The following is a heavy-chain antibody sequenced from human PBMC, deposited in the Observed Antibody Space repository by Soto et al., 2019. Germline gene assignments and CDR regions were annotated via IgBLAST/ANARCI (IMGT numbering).Heavy chain of an antibody. D-gene: IGHD3-10*02. CDR3: ARNMDYYYGRGSGNGHGV. J-gene: IGHJ6*02. CDR1: GDTFTAYH. V-gene: IGHV1-2*02. Sequence: QVRLVQSGAEVKEPGDSVRVSCEASGDTFTAYHIHWVRQAPGQGLEWMGWINPKFGDTGYAQDFQGRVSMTSDMSISTVYMELSRLTSDDTAISYCARNMDYYYGRGSGNGHGVWGQGTTVTVFS. CDR2: INPKFGDT.